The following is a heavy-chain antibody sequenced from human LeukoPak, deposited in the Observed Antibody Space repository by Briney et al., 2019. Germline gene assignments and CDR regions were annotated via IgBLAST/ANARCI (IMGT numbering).Heavy chain of an antibody. V-gene: IGHV3-74*01. CDR1: GFTFSSHW. J-gene: IGHJ4*02. Sequence: VGSLRLSCAASGFTFSSHWMHWVRQGPGKGLVWASRINSDGSRTIYADSVKGRFTISRDSAKNTLYLQMNSLRAEDTAAYYCAREVGDYYDSSGSFGYWGQGTLVTVSS. D-gene: IGHD3-22*01. CDR2: INSDGSRT. CDR3: AREVGDYYDSSGSFGY.